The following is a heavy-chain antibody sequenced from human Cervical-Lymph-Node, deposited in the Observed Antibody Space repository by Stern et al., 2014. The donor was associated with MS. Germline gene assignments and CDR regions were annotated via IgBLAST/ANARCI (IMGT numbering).Heavy chain of an antibody. Sequence: SGPMLVKPTETLTLTCTVSGFSLTDPKMSVSWIRQPPGKALEWLAHIFSNDAKSYSTSLKSRLTISKDTSKSQVVLTMTNMDPVDTATYYCARSYTSTWFRQGYHFDYWGQGTLVTVSS. CDR1: GFSLTDPKMS. CDR2: IFSNDAK. J-gene: IGHJ4*02. CDR3: ARSYTSTWFRQGYHFDY. D-gene: IGHD6-13*01. V-gene: IGHV2-26*01.